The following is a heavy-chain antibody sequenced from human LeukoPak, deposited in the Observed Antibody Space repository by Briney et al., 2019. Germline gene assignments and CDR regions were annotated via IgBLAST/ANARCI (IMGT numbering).Heavy chain of an antibody. D-gene: IGHD2-15*01. CDR1: GFTFGDYA. CDR2: ISGSGGST. J-gene: IGHJ4*02. V-gene: IGHV3-23*01. Sequence: PGRSLRLSCTGSGFTFGDYAFNWVRQAPGKGLEWVSAISGSGGSTYYADSVKGRFTISRDNSKNTLYLQMNSLRAEDTAVYYCAKRPTWYYFDYWGQGTLVTVSS. CDR3: AKRPTWYYFDY.